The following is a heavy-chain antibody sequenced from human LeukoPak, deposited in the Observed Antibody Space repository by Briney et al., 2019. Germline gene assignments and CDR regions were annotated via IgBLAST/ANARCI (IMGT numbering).Heavy chain of an antibody. CDR1: GYTFTGSY. V-gene: IGHV1-2*02. J-gene: IGHJ4*02. D-gene: IGHD4-23*01. CDR3: ARDYYGGNSDLRY. Sequence: ASVKVSCKASGYTFTGSYIHWVRQAPGQRLEWMGWINPDSGGTNYAHKFQGRVTVTRDTSISTAYMELSRLRSDDTAVYYCARDYYGGNSDLRYWGQGTLVTVSS. CDR2: INPDSGGT.